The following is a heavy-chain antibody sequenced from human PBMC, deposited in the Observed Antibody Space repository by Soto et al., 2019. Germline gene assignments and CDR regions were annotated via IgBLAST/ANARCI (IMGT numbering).Heavy chain of an antibody. V-gene: IGHV1-18*01. CDR2: ISPYNGNT. CDR3: AGDWYSSSWGWFDP. J-gene: IGHJ5*02. Sequence: ASVKVSCKASGYTFTSYGISWVRQAPGQGLEWMGWISPYNGNTNYAQKLQGRVTMTTDTSTSTAYMELRSLRSDDTAVYYCAGDWYSSSWGWFDPWGQGTLVTVSS. CDR1: GYTFTSYG. D-gene: IGHD6-13*01.